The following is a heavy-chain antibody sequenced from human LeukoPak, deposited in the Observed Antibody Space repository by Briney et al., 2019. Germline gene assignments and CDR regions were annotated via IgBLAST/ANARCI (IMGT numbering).Heavy chain of an antibody. Sequence: GGSLRLSCAAPGFTFSNYSMSWVRQAPGKGLEWVSTISGTGGTTYYADSVKGRFTISRDNSKNTLFLQFNSLRADDTAVYYCAKGRGTTVTAAANYWGQGTLVTVSS. D-gene: IGHD4-17*01. CDR2: ISGTGGTT. CDR3: AKGRGTTVTAAANY. J-gene: IGHJ4*02. CDR1: GFTFSNYS. V-gene: IGHV3-23*01.